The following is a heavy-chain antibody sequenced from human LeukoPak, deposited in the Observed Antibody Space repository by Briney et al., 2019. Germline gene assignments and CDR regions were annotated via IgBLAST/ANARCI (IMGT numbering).Heavy chain of an antibody. CDR3: AKDGALPTMAVAGSRFFDF. J-gene: IGHJ4*02. Sequence: AGGSLRLSCAASGFTFNTYAMNWVRQAPGKGLEWVSGIGGSGGSTYYADSVKGRFTISRDNSKNTLYLQVNSLTAEDTAVYYCAKDGALPTMAVAGSRFFDFWGQGTMVTVSS. CDR2: IGGSGGST. V-gene: IGHV3-23*01. CDR1: GFTFNTYA. D-gene: IGHD6-19*01.